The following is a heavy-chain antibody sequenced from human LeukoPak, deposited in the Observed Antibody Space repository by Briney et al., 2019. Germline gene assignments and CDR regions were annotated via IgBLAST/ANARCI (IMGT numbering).Heavy chain of an antibody. J-gene: IGHJ6*03. CDR2: ISGSGDST. Sequence: GGSPRLSCAASGFTFSSYDMNWDRQAPGKGLEWVSGISGSGDSTFYADSVKGRFTISRDNSKNTLYLQMNSLRAEDTAAYYCAKDPGGWYYYYLDVWGKGTTVTISS. CDR1: GFTFSSYD. V-gene: IGHV3-23*01. D-gene: IGHD6-19*01. CDR3: AKDPGGWYYYYLDV.